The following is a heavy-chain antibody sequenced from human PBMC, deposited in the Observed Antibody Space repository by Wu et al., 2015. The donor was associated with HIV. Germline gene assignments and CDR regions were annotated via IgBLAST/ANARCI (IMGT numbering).Heavy chain of an antibody. J-gene: IGHJ3*02. V-gene: IGHV1-69*05. Sequence: QVQLVQSGAEVKKPGSSVKVSCKASGGTFSTFVISWVRQAPGQGLEWMGGIIPIFATATYAQKFQGRVTMTRDTSISTAYMELSRLRSDDTAVYYCAREGDSSIYGAFDIWGQGTMVTVSS. CDR3: AREGDSSIYGAFDI. CDR2: IIPIFATA. D-gene: IGHD3-22*01. CDR1: GGTFSTFV.